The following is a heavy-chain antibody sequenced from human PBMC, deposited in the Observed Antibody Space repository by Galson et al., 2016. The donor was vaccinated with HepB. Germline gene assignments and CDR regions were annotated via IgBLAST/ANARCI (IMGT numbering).Heavy chain of an antibody. J-gene: IGHJ4*02. V-gene: IGHV6-1*01. CDR1: GDSVSSNGVA. D-gene: IGHD1-7*01. CDR2: TYYRSKWYN. CDR3: ARGRNSAFDY. Sequence: CAISGDSVSSNGVAWNWIRQSPSRGLEWLGRTYYRSKWYNDYAESVKSRITINPDTSKNQFSLQLNSVTPEDTAVYYCARGRNSAFDYWGQGARITVSS.